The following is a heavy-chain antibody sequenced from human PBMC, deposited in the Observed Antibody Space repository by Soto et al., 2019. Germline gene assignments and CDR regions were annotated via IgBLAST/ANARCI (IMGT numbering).Heavy chain of an antibody. CDR1: GGTFSSYT. Sequence: QVQLVQSGAEVKKPGSSVKVSCKASGGTFSSYTISWVRQAPGQGLEWMGRIIPILGIANYAQKFQGRVTITADTSTSTAYMELSSLRSEDTAVYYCARPKTPYCSGGSCYTHYYYGMDVWGQGTTVTVSS. CDR2: IIPILGIA. CDR3: ARPKTPYCSGGSCYTHYYYGMDV. J-gene: IGHJ6*02. V-gene: IGHV1-69*02. D-gene: IGHD2-15*01.